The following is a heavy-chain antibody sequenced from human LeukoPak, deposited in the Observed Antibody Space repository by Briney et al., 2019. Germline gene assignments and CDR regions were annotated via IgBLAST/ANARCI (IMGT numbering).Heavy chain of an antibody. CDR2: IKQDGSEK. CDR1: GFIFSNAW. Sequence: GGSLRLSCAASGFIFSNAWMSWVRQAPGKGLEWVANIKQDGSEKNYVDSVKGRFTISRDNAKNSLYLQMNSLRADDTAVYYCARDRGLIDYWGQGTLVTVSS. J-gene: IGHJ4*02. D-gene: IGHD3-10*01. CDR3: ARDRGLIDY. V-gene: IGHV3-7*01.